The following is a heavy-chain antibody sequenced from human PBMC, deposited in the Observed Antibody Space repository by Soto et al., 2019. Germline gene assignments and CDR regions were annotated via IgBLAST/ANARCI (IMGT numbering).Heavy chain of an antibody. CDR3: ARGGDLIYPHFGDSVRDNWFDP. J-gene: IGHJ5*02. D-gene: IGHD4-17*01. V-gene: IGHV1-2*02. CDR1: GYTFTVYS. Sequence: ASVKVSCQAFGYTFTVYSLHWVRQAPGQGLECMGWIHPNTGDAKYAQKFQGRVTMTRDTSITTAYMELSSLTSADTAVYYCARGGDLIYPHFGDSVRDNWFDPWGQGTLVTVSS. CDR2: IHPNTGDA.